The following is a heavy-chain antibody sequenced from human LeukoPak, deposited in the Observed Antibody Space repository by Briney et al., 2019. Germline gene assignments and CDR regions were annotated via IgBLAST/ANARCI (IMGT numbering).Heavy chain of an antibody. J-gene: IGHJ2*01. V-gene: IGHV2-5*02. D-gene: IGHD1-26*01. CDR1: GFSLSTRGVG. CDR2: TSWEVDK. CDR3: AQSLLGMSWYFDL. Sequence: SGPTLVNPTQPLTLTCTFSGFSLSTRGVGVGWIRQPPGKALEWVALTSWEVDKPYSPCLKSRLSITKDNSKDQVVLTMTNMDPVDTATYYCAQSLLGMSWYFDLWGRGTLVTAS.